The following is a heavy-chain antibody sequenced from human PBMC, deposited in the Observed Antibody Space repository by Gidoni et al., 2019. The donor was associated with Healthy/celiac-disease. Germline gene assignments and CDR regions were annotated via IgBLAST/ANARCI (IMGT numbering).Heavy chain of an antibody. CDR1: GGSFSGYY. Sequence: QVQLQQCGAGLLKHSETPSLTCAVYGGSFSGYYWSWIRQPPGKGLEWIGEIKHSGSTNYNPSLKSRVTISVDTSKNQFSLKLSSVTAADTAVYYCARLLWFGELLYDYWGQGTLVTVSS. CDR3: ARLLWFGELLYDY. D-gene: IGHD3-10*01. V-gene: IGHV4-34*01. J-gene: IGHJ4*02. CDR2: IKHSGST.